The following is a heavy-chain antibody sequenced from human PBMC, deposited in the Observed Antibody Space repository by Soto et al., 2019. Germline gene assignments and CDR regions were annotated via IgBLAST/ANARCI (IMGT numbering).Heavy chain of an antibody. CDR3: ATDSLRGDFDY. V-gene: IGHV3-21*06. J-gene: IGHJ4*02. CDR1: GFTFSRKR. D-gene: IGHD3-16*01. Sequence: PGGSLRLSCAASGFTFSRKRLHWVRQAPGKGLEWVASISSGSTYIYYADSVKGRFTVSRDNAKSSLYLQMNSLRAEDTAVYYCATDSLRGDFDYWGQGTRVTVSS. CDR2: ISSGSTYI.